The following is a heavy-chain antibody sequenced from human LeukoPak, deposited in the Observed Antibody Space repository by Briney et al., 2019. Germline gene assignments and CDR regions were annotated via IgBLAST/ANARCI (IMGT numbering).Heavy chain of an antibody. CDR3: ARVRFLEWLSAGEFDAFDI. Sequence: SETLSLTCTVSGGSISSYYWSWIRQPPGKGLEWIGYIYYSGSTNYNPSLKSRVTISVDTSKNQFSLKLSSVTAADTAVYYCARVRFLEWLSAGEFDAFDIWGQGTMVTVSS. D-gene: IGHD3-3*01. J-gene: IGHJ3*02. CDR2: IYYSGST. V-gene: IGHV4-59*01. CDR1: GGSISSYY.